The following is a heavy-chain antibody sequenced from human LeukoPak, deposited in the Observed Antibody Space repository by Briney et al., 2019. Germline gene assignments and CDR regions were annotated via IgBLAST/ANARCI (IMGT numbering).Heavy chain of an antibody. V-gene: IGHV3-48*03. CDR1: EFTFSSFE. CDR3: ARDRSKVTAYDDALDI. J-gene: IGHJ3*02. D-gene: IGHD2-21*02. CDR2: ISDVGDTQ. Sequence: GGSLRLSCVASEFTFSSFELNWVRQAPGKGLERISYISDVGDTQHYADSVKGRFTISRDNARNSLFLQMNSLTAEDTGVYYCARDRSKVTAYDDALDIWGQGTMVIVSS.